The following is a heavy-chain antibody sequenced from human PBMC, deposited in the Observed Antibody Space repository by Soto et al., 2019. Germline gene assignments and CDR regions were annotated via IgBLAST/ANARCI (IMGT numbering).Heavy chain of an antibody. CDR1: GFTFSSYA. D-gene: IGHD3-3*01. J-gene: IGHJ6*02. CDR2: ISGSGGST. Sequence: GGSLRLSCAASGFTFSSYAMSWVRQAPGKGLEWVSAISGSGGSTYYADSVKGRFTISRDNSKNTLYLQMNSLRAEDTAVYYCAKKPSYDFWSGPAFVGMDVWGQGTTVTVSS. V-gene: IGHV3-23*01. CDR3: AKKPSYDFWSGPAFVGMDV.